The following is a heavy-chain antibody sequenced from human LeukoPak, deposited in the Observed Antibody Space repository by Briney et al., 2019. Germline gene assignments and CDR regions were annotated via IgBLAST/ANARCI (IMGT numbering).Heavy chain of an antibody. J-gene: IGHJ4*02. Sequence: PGGSLRVSCAASGFTFSDYYMSWIRQAPGNGLEWVSYISSSGDTIYYADSVKGRFTISRDNAKNSLDLQMSSLRVEDTAVYYCARENHIVFDYWGQGTLVTVSS. CDR1: GFTFSDYY. CDR2: ISSSGDTI. CDR3: ARENHIVFDY. D-gene: IGHD5-12*01. V-gene: IGHV3-11*01.